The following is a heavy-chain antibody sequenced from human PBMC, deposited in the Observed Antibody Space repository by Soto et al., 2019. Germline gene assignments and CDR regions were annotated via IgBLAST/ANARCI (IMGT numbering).Heavy chain of an antibody. D-gene: IGHD1-26*01. Sequence: VGSLRLSCAISGFSVSSNYLSWVRQAPGKGLEWVSVHYSGGSTYYADSVQGRFTISRDKSNNTLYLQMRRVRAEDTAVYFCARHRHPRGTVGATSPLDPWGQGTQVTVS. V-gene: IGHV3-53*01. J-gene: IGHJ5*02. CDR1: GFSVSSNY. CDR3: ARHRHPRGTVGATSPLDP. CDR2: HYSGGST.